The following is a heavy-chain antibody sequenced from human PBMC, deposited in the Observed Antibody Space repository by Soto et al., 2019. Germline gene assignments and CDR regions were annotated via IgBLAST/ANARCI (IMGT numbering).Heavy chain of an antibody. CDR1: GGSISSGGYY. J-gene: IGHJ4*02. V-gene: IGHV4-31*03. Sequence: SETLSLTCTVSGGSISSGGYYWSWIRQHPGKGLEWIGYIYYSGSTYYNPSLKSRVTISVDTSKNQFSLKLSSVTAADTAVYYCARDSYGELDYWGQGTLVTVSS. D-gene: IGHD4-17*01. CDR2: IYYSGST. CDR3: ARDSYGELDY.